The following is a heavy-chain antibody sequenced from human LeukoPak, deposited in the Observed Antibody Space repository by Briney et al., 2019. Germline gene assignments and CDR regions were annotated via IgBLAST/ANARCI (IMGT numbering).Heavy chain of an antibody. V-gene: IGHV3-72*01. Sequence: GGSLRLSCAASGFTFSDHYMDWVRQAPGKGLEWVGRTRNKANSYTTEYAASVKGRFTITRDDSKNSLYLQMNSLRAEDTAVYYCAREAGMVRNYFDYWGQGTLVTVSS. CDR2: TRNKANSYTT. D-gene: IGHD3-10*01. CDR1: GFTFSDHY. CDR3: AREAGMVRNYFDY. J-gene: IGHJ4*02.